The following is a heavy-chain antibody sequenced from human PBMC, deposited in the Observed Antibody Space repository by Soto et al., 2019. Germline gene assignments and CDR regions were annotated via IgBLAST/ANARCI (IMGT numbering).Heavy chain of an antibody. D-gene: IGHD3-3*01. CDR2: MNPNSGNT. J-gene: IGHJ5*02. CDR1: GYTFTSYD. CDR3: ARSPGASITIFGVVMLSWFDP. Sequence: ASVKVSCKASGYTFTSYDINWVRQATGQGLEWMGWMNPNSGNTGYAQKFQGRVTMTRNTSISTAYMELSSLRSEDTAVYYCARSPGASITIFGVVMLSWFDPWGQGTLVTVSS. V-gene: IGHV1-8*01.